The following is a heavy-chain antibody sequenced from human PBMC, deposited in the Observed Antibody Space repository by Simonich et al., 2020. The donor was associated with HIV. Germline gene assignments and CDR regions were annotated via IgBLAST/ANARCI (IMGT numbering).Heavy chain of an antibody. CDR1: GGSISTYY. CDR3: ARGVSGTAYFYYYMDV. CDR2: IYYRGST. J-gene: IGHJ6*03. D-gene: IGHD1-1*01. Sequence: QVQVQESGPGLVKPSETLSLTCTVSGGSISTYYWNWIRQPPGKGLEWIGYIYYRGSTNHNPSFKSRVDISIDTSQNQFSLKLTSVTAADTAVYYCARGVSGTAYFYYYMDVWGKGTTVTVSS. V-gene: IGHV4-59*12.